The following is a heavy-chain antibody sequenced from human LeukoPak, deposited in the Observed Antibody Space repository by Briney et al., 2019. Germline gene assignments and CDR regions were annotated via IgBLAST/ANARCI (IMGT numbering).Heavy chain of an antibody. V-gene: IGHV4-59*01. D-gene: IGHD3-3*01. Sequence: KPSETLSLTCTVSGGSISSYYWSWIRQPPGKGLEWIGYIYYSGSTNYNPSLKSRVTISVDTSKNQFSLKLSSVTAADTAVYYCVSVVGVVINYFDYWGQGTLVTVSS. CDR3: VSVVGVVINYFDY. J-gene: IGHJ4*02. CDR1: GGSISSYY. CDR2: IYYSGST.